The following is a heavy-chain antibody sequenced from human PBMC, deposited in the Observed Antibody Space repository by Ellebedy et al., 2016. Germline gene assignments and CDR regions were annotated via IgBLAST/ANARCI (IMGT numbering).Heavy chain of an antibody. V-gene: IGHV3-30*03. J-gene: IGHJ4*02. Sequence: GGSLRLSCAASGFSFRSYGMHWVRQAPGKGLEWVTVISSDGGHKHYADSVKGRFTISRDNSKNTLYLQMNSLRAEDTAVYYCARGLGMAAISAVGYWGQGTLVTVSS. CDR1: GFSFRSYG. CDR3: ARGLGMAAISAVGY. CDR2: ISSDGGHK. D-gene: IGHD5-24*01.